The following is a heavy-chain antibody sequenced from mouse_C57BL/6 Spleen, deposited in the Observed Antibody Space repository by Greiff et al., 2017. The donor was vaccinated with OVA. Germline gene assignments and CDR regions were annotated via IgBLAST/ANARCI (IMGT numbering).Heavy chain of an antibody. CDR1: GFNIKDDY. CDR3: TTEGGGSRVMDY. Sequence: VQLQQSGAELVRPGASVKLSCTASGFNIKDDYMHWVKQRPEQGLEWIGWIDPENGDTEYASKFQGKATITADTSSNTAYLQLSSLTSEDTAVYYCTTEGGGSRVMDYWGQGTSVTVSS. J-gene: IGHJ4*01. D-gene: IGHD1-1*01. CDR2: IDPENGDT. V-gene: IGHV14-4*01.